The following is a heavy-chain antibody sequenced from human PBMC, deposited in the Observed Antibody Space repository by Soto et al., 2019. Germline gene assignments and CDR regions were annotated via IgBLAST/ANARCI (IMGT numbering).Heavy chain of an antibody. CDR3: AKVPASSLTASRPFDQ. V-gene: IGHV3-23*01. CDR1: GITLSNYA. CDR2: ISGSGGST. D-gene: IGHD5-18*01. J-gene: IGHJ4*02. Sequence: EVQLLESGGGLVPPGGFLRLSCAASGITLSNYAINWVRHAPGKGLEWVSAISGSGGSTYYAGSVKGRFTIARDNSKNTVFLEMNSLRAEDTALYYCAKVPASSLTASRPFDQWGQGNLVTVSA.